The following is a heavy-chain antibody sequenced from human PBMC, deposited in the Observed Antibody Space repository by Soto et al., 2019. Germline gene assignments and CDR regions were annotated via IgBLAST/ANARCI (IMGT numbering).Heavy chain of an antibody. CDR2: ISPKSGGT. J-gene: IGHJ4*02. V-gene: IGHV1-2*02. CDR1: GYSFTGYY. Sequence: GASVKVSCKASGYSFTGYYMHWVRQAPGQGFEWMGRISPKSGGTNYAQKFEGRVTMTWDTTLKTAYMELSSLISEDTAVYYCARPPGYISDWYYFDLWGQGTLVTVSS. CDR3: ARPPGYISDWYYFDL. D-gene: IGHD3-9*01.